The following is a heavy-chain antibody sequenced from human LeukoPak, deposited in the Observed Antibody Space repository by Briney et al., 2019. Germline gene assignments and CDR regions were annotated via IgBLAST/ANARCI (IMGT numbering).Heavy chain of an antibody. CDR2: INPSGGST. V-gene: IGHV1-46*01. J-gene: IGHJ4*02. D-gene: IGHD6-19*01. CDR1: GYTFTSYG. Sequence: GASVKVSCKASGYTFTSYGISWVRQAPGQGLEWMGIINPSGGSTSYAQKFQGRVTMTRDTSTSTVYMELSSLRSEDTAVYYCARDLAVGTTGGVFDYWGQGTLVTVSS. CDR3: ARDLAVGTTGGVFDY.